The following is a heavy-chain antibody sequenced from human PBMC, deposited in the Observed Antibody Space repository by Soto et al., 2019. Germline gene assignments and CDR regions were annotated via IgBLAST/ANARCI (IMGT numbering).Heavy chain of an antibody. Sequence: QVQLQESGPGLVKPSGTLSLTCSVSGGSITNYFWSWIRQPPGKGLEWIGYIYYRGNTDYNPSLRSRVTISVDASMSQFSLQLRSVTAADTAVYFCARGSGNYLFDYWGQGSLVTVSS. CDR2: IYYRGNT. CDR3: ARGSGNYLFDY. CDR1: GGSITNYF. D-gene: IGHD1-26*01. J-gene: IGHJ4*02. V-gene: IGHV4-59*01.